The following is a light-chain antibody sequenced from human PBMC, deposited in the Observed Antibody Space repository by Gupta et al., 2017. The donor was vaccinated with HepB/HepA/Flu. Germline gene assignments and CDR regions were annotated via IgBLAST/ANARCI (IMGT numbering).Light chain of an antibody. CDR2: GAS. V-gene: IGKV3-15*01. J-gene: IGKJ5*01. Sequence: VVTQSPATLSVSPGERATLSCRASQTITINLAWYQQKPGQPPRLLVYGASTRATGVPDRFRGSGSGTEFTLTISSLQSEDFAVYYCQQYNNWPFTFGQGTRLE. CDR3: QQYNNWPFT. CDR1: QTITIN.